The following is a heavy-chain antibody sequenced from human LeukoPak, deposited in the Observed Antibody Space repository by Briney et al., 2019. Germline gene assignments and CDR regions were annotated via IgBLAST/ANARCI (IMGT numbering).Heavy chain of an antibody. CDR2: IYDSGST. D-gene: IGHD2-21*02. V-gene: IGHV4-59*01. J-gene: IGHJ4*02. CDR3: AREAYCGGDCYSGFDY. Sequence: SETLSLTCTVSGDSINSYYWSWIRQPPGKGLEWIGYIYDSGSTNYNPSLKSRVTISVDTSKNRFSLKLSSVTAADTAVYYCAREAYCGGDCYSGFDYWGQGTLVTVSS. CDR1: GDSINSYY.